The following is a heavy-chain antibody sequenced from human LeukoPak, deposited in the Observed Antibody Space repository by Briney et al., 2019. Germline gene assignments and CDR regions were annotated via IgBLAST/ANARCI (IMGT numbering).Heavy chain of an antibody. CDR1: GFTFSDYG. J-gene: IGHJ4*02. CDR2: ISSDGENK. D-gene: IGHD3-10*01. CDR3: AKGYFYFDY. V-gene: IGHV3-30*18. Sequence: PGGSLRLSCAASGFTFSDYGMHWVRQAPGKGLEWVAVISSDGENKYSADSVKGRFTISRDNSKNTLYLQMNSLRAEDTAVYYCAKGYFYFDYWGQGTPATVSS.